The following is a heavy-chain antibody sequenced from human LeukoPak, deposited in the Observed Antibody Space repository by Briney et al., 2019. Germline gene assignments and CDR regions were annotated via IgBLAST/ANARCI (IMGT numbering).Heavy chain of an antibody. CDR1: GGSINSYY. CDR3: ARGGYSYDYYFDC. D-gene: IGHD5-18*01. CDR2: IYYSGST. V-gene: IGHV4-59*01. Sequence: PSETLSLTCTVSGGSINSYYWGWIRQPPGKGLEWIGYIYYSGSTNYSPSLKSRVTISVDTSKNQFSLKLSSVTAADTAVYYCARGGYSYDYYFDCWGQGTLVTVSS. J-gene: IGHJ4*02.